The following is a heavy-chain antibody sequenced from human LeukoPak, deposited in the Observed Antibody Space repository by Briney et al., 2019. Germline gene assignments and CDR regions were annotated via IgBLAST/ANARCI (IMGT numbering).Heavy chain of an antibody. CDR3: AKAHVGYYYDSSGYHFED. D-gene: IGHD3-22*01. CDR1: GFPFDDYA. CDR2: ISWNSGSI. J-gene: IGHJ4*02. V-gene: IGHV3-9*03. Sequence: SLRLSCAASGFPFDDYAMHWVRQAPGKGLEWVSGISWNSGSIGYADSVKGRFTISRDNAKNSLYLQMNSLRAEDMALYYCAKAHVGYYYDSSGYHFEDWGQGTLVTVSS.